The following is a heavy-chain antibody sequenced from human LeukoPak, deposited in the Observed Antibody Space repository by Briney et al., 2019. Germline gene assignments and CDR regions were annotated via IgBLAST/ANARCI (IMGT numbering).Heavy chain of an antibody. CDR3: AKDRWELLEGFDY. Sequence: PGGSLRLSCAASGFTFSSYAMSWVRQAPGKGLERVSAISGSGGSTYYADSVKGRFTISRDNSKNTLYLQMNSLRAEDTAVYYCAKDRWELLEGFDYWGQGTLVTVSS. J-gene: IGHJ4*02. D-gene: IGHD1-26*01. CDR1: GFTFSSYA. V-gene: IGHV3-23*01. CDR2: ISGSGGST.